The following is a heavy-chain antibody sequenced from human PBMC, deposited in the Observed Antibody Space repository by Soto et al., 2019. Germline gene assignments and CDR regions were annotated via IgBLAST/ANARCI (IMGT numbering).Heavy chain of an antibody. CDR3: ARDFGPIYCGGDCYTYYYYGMDV. J-gene: IGHJ6*02. CDR1: GGTFRSYA. CDR2: IIPIFGTA. Sequence: SVKVSCKASGGTFRSYAISWVRQAPGQGLEWMGGIIPIFGTANYAQKFQGRVTITADESTSTAYMELSSLRSEDTAVYYCARDFGPIYCGGDCYTYYYYGMDVWGQRTTVAVSS. V-gene: IGHV1-69*13. D-gene: IGHD2-21*02.